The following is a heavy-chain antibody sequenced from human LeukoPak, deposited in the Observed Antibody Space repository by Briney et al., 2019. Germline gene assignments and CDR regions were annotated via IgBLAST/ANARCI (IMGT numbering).Heavy chain of an antibody. CDR1: GFTFGSYG. Sequence: GGSLRLSCAASGFTFGSYGMSWVRQAPGKGLEWVSFITPNADRTSYADSVEGRFTISRDNPRNTLYMQMNSLRGEDTAVYYCAIMHGYYDGSGYWVQWGQGTLVTVSS. V-gene: IGHV3-23*01. J-gene: IGHJ1*01. CDR3: AIMHGYYDGSGYWVQ. D-gene: IGHD3-22*01. CDR2: ITPNADRT.